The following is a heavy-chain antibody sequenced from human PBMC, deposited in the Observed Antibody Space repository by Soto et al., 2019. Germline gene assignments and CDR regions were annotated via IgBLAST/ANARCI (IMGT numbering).Heavy chain of an antibody. Sequence: QVQLVESGGGSVKPGGSLRVSCAASGFSFGDHYMTWLRQAAGKGLEWVSYISGSGTTKYYSDSVKGRFTVSRDNAKNSLYLHMNSLRVEDTAVYYCASDPYYYASEYWCLVTLVTVSS. CDR2: ISGSGTTK. CDR1: GFSFGDHY. J-gene: IGHJ4*02. CDR3: ASDPYYYASEY. V-gene: IGHV3-11*01. D-gene: IGHD3-10*01.